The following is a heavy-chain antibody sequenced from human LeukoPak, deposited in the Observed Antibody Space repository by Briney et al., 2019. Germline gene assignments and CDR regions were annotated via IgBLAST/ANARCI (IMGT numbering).Heavy chain of an antibody. J-gene: IGHJ4*02. CDR2: IKSKTDGGTT. D-gene: IGHD1-26*01. Sequence: GGSLRLSCAASRFTFSNAWMSWVRQAPGKGLEWVGRIKSKTDGGTTDYAAPVKGRFTISRDNSKNTLDLQMNSLRAEDTAVYYCARRLEYSGSKGVFDYWGQGTLVTVSS. CDR1: RFTFSNAW. CDR3: ARRLEYSGSKGVFDY. V-gene: IGHV3-15*01.